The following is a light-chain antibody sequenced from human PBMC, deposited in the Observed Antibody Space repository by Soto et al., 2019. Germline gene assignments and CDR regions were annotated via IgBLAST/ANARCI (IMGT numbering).Light chain of an antibody. CDR2: DAS. V-gene: IGKV1-33*01. Sequence: DIQMTQSPSSLSASVGDRVTITCQASQNINNYLNWYKHKPGRAPKLLIYDASNLEAGVPSRFRGSGSGTDFTFTIRRLKPEDIATDYCQQYENLPTVGQGTRLEIK. J-gene: IGKJ5*01. CDR3: QQYENLPT. CDR1: QNINNY.